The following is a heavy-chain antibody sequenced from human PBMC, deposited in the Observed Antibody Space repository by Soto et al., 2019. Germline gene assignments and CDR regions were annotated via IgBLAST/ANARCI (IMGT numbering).Heavy chain of an antibody. CDR1: GYTFTSYG. CDR2: ISAYNGNT. CDR3: AAGQRRRGNSDLGFDP. J-gene: IGHJ5*02. Sequence: ASVKVSCKASGYTFTSYGISWVRQAPGQGLEWMGWISAYNGNTNYAQKLQGRVTMTTDTSTSTAYMELRSLRSDDTAVYYCAAGQRRRGNSDLGFDPWGQGTLVTLSS. D-gene: IGHD1-26*01. V-gene: IGHV1-18*01.